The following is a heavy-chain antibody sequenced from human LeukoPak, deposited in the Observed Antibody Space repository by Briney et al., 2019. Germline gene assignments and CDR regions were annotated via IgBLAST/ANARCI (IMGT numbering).Heavy chain of an antibody. Sequence: PGGSLRLSCAASGFSFRGYGMHWVHQAPGKGLEYVSAISADGGTTYYADSVKDRFIISRDNSKNTLYLQMGSLRNEDMAVYYCARGRGGPPFDYWGQGALVTVSS. CDR3: ARGRGGPPFDY. CDR2: ISADGGTT. J-gene: IGHJ4*02. V-gene: IGHV3-64*02. CDR1: GFSFRGYG.